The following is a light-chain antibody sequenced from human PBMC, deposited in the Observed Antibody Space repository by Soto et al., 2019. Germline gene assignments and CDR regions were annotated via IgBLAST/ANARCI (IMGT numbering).Light chain of an antibody. CDR3: QQRASWPLT. CDR1: QSVSGF. Sequence: EIVLTQFPAALSLSPGERATLSCRTSQSVSGFLAWYQQKPGQAPRLLIYDASNRATGIPARFSGSGSGTDFTLTISSLEPEDLAVYYCQQRASWPLTFGQGTRLEIK. J-gene: IGKJ5*01. CDR2: DAS. V-gene: IGKV3-11*01.